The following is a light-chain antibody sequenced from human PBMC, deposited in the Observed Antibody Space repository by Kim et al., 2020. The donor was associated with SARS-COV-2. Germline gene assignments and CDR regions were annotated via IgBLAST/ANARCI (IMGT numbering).Light chain of an antibody. CDR3: LLSYSGVQV. CDR1: TGAVTSGHY. CDR2: DAS. V-gene: IGLV7-46*01. J-gene: IGLJ3*02. Sequence: QAVVTQEPSLTVSPGGTVTLTCGSSTGAVTSGHYPYWFQQKPGQAPKTLIYDASRKHSWTPARFSGSLLGDRAALTLSGAQPEDEADYYCLLSYSGVQVFGGGTQLTVL.